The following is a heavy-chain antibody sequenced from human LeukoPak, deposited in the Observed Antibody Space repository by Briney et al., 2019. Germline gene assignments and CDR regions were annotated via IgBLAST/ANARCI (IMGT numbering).Heavy chain of an antibody. CDR1: GFTLSTYW. D-gene: IGHD3-10*01. CDR3: AREGSQSASATYPGND. CDR2: IKQDGSEK. J-gene: IGHJ4*02. Sequence: PGGSLRLSCAASGFTLSTYWMTWVRQAPGKGLEWVANIKQDGSEKYYVDSVKGRFTISRDNAKNSLYLQMNRLRAEDTAVYYCAREGSQSASATYPGNDWGQGTLVTVSS. V-gene: IGHV3-7*01.